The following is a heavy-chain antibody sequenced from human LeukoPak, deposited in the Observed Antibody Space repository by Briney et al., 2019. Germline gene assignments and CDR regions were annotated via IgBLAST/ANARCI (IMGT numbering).Heavy chain of an antibody. Sequence: PGGSLRLSCAASGFTFSSYAMSWVRQAPGKGLEWVSTISGSGGSTDYADSVKGRFTISRDNSKNTLYLQMNSLRAEDTAVYYCAKAYGSGWAPLDYWGQGTLVTVSS. D-gene: IGHD6-19*01. V-gene: IGHV3-23*01. CDR1: GFTFSSYA. CDR2: ISGSGGST. J-gene: IGHJ4*02. CDR3: AKAYGSGWAPLDY.